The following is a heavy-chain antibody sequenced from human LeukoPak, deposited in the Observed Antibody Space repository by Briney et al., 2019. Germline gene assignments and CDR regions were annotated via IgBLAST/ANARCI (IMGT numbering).Heavy chain of an antibody. V-gene: IGHV3-30*03. CDR1: GRYT. Sequence: GGSLRLSCAAHGRYTIHWVRLAPGRGLEWVEVVSYDGSKKDYASSTKGRFTISRHNSKNTLYLQLNSMRADDTAIYSCPRSSLGVASYYFYYYMDVGGRGATVTVSS. D-gene: IGHD3-3*01. CDR3: PRSSLGVASYYFYYYMDV. J-gene: IGHJ6*03. CDR2: VSYDGSKK.